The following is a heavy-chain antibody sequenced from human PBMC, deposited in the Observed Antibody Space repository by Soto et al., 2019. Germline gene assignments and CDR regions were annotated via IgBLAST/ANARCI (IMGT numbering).Heavy chain of an antibody. Sequence: GGSLRLSCAASGFTFSSYAMSWVRQAPGKGLEWVSAISGSGGSTYYADFVKGRFTISRDNSKNTLYLQMNSLRAEDTAVYYCAKSSELLFEHDYWGQGTLVTVSS. CDR2: ISGSGGST. J-gene: IGHJ4*02. CDR3: AKSSELLFEHDY. V-gene: IGHV3-23*01. D-gene: IGHD3-10*01. CDR1: GFTFSSYA.